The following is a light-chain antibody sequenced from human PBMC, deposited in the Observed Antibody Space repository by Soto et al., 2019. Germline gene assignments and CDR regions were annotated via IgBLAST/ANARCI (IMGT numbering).Light chain of an antibody. Sequence: DIQMTQSPSALYASVGDRVTITCRASQSISRYLNWYQQKPGKAPEPLIYAASSLQSGVPSRFSGSGSGTDFTLTISNLQPEDFATYFFQQTYSTLFTFGPGTKVEIK. CDR1: QSISRY. J-gene: IGKJ3*01. CDR2: AAS. V-gene: IGKV1-39*01. CDR3: QQTYSTLFT.